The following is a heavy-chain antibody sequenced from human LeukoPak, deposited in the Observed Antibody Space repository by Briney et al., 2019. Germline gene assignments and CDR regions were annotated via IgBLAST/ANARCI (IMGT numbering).Heavy chain of an antibody. CDR3: ARVPSEPYYYDRSGNDDAFDI. J-gene: IGHJ3*02. CDR1: GGTFSSYA. D-gene: IGHD3-22*01. CDR2: IIPIFGTA. Sequence: ASVKVSCKASGGTFSSYAISWVRQAPGQGLEWMGRIIPIFGTANYAQKFQGRVTITTDESTSTAYMELSSLRSEDTAVYYCARVPSEPYYYDRSGNDDAFDIWGQGTMVTVSS. V-gene: IGHV1-69*05.